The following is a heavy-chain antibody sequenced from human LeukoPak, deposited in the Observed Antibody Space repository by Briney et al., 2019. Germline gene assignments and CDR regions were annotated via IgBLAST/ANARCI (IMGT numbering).Heavy chain of an antibody. CDR1: GVTFSNYW. CDR2: IDGGGNNR. J-gene: IGHJ4*01. D-gene: IGHD3-22*01. Sequence: GGSLRLSCAASGVTFSNYWMHWVGQVPGQGLVWVSRIDGGGNNRNYADSVKGRFSISRDNVKSTLYLQMNSLRAEDTAVYYCARGPGSSGGAYVGDYWGHGTLVTVSS. CDR3: ARGPGSSGGAYVGDY. V-gene: IGHV3-74*01.